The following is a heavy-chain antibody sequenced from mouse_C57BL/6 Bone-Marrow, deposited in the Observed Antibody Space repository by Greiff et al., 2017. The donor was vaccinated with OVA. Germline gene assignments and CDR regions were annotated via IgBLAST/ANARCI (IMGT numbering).Heavy chain of an antibody. V-gene: IGHV1-81*01. D-gene: IGHD2-5*01. J-gene: IGHJ1*03. CDR2: IYPRSGNT. CDR1: GYTFTSYG. CDR3: ARYYSNSDWYFDV. Sequence: VQLQQSGAELARPGASVKLSCKASGYTFTSYGISWVKQRTGQGLEWIGEIYPRSGNTYYNEKFKGKATLTADKSSSTAYMELRSLTSEDSAVYFCARYYSNSDWYFDVWGTGTTVTVSS.